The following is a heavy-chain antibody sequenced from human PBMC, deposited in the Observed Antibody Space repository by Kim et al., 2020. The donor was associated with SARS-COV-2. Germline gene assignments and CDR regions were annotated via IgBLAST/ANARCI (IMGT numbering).Heavy chain of an antibody. Sequence: SETLSLTCAVYGGSFSGYYWSWIRQPPGKGLEWIGEINHSGSTNYNPSLKSRVTISVDTSKNQFSLKLSSVTAADTAVYYCARDTPRGLYGMDGWGQGTT. D-gene: IGHD1-26*01. J-gene: IGHJ6*02. CDR3: ARDTPRGLYGMDG. CDR2: INHSGST. V-gene: IGHV4-34*01. CDR1: GGSFSGYY.